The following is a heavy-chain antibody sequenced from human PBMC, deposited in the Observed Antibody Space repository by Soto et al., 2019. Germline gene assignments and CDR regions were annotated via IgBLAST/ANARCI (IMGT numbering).Heavy chain of an antibody. Sequence: ASVKVSCKVSGYTLTELSMHWVRQAPGQGLEWMGIINPSGGSTSYAQKFQGRVTMTRDTSTSTVYMELSSLRSEDTAVYYCARDPFPYSSSSEFGWFDPWGQGTLVTVSS. CDR1: GYTLTELS. CDR3: ARDPFPYSSSSEFGWFDP. D-gene: IGHD6-6*01. CDR2: INPSGGST. V-gene: IGHV1-46*03. J-gene: IGHJ5*02.